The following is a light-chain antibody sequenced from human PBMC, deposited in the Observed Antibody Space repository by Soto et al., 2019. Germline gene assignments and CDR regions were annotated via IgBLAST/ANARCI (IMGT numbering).Light chain of an antibody. V-gene: IGKV3-15*01. CDR1: QSVSSN. CDR2: GAS. J-gene: IGKJ4*01. CDR3: QQYNSWPLT. Sequence: EIVMTQSPATLSVSPGERATLSCRASQSVSSNLAWYQQKPGQAPRLLIYGASTRATGIPARFSGFGSETEFTLTISSLQSEDFAVYYCQQYNSWPLTFGGGTKVEIK.